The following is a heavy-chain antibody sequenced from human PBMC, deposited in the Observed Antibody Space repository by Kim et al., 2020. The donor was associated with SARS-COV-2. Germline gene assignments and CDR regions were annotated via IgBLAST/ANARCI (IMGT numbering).Heavy chain of an antibody. Sequence: SETLSLTCTVSGGSISSYYWSWIRQPPGKGLEWIGYIYYSGSTNYNPSLKSRVTISVDTSKNQFSLKLSSVTAADTAVYYCARGQWALELLEYYYGMDVWGQGTTVTVSS. D-gene: IGHD1-26*01. J-gene: IGHJ6*02. CDR1: GGSISSYY. CDR2: IYYSGST. V-gene: IGHV4-59*01. CDR3: ARGQWALELLEYYYGMDV.